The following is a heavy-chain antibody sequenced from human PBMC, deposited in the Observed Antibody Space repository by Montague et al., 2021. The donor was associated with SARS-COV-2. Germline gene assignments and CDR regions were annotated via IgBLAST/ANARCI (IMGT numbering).Heavy chain of an antibody. V-gene: IGHV4-59*01. Sequence: SETLSLTCTVSGGSISNFYWSWLRQPPGRGLEWIGNFDHSGNTKYNPSLKSRATISVDTSKNQFALRLSSVTAADTAVYYCAREFRIELWQTNWYFGLWGRGTLVTVSS. J-gene: IGHJ2*01. CDR1: GGSISNFY. CDR2: FDHSGNT. D-gene: IGHD3-16*01. CDR3: AREFRIELWQTNWYFGL.